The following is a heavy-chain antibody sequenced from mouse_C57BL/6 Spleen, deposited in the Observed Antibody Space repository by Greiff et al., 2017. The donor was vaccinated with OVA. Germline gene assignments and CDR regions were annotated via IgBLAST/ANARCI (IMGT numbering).Heavy chain of an antibody. CDR2: IRNKANGYTT. CDR1: GFTFTDYY. V-gene: IGHV7-3*01. J-gene: IGHJ1*03. D-gene: IGHD2-4*01. CDR3: ARSIYYDYDGYWYFDV. Sequence: EVHLVESGGDLVQPGDSLSLSCAASGFTFTDYYMSWVRQPPGKALEWLGFIRNKANGYTTEYSASVKGRFTISRDNSQSILYLQMNALRAEDSATYYCARSIYYDYDGYWYFDVWGTGTTVTVSS.